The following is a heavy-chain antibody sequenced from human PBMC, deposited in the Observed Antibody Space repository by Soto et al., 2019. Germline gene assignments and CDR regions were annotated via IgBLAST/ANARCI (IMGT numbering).Heavy chain of an antibody. CDR3: ARDVRLPDY. CDR1: GFTFSTYS. CDR2: ISSTGETT. D-gene: IGHD3-10*02. Sequence: EVQLVESGGGLVPPGGSLILSCAASGFTFSTYSMNWVRQAPGKGLEWVSFISSTGETTYYADSVKGRLTISRDNAKNSLFLQMNSLTAEDTAVYYCARDVRLPDYWGQGTLVTVSS. V-gene: IGHV3-48*01. J-gene: IGHJ4*02.